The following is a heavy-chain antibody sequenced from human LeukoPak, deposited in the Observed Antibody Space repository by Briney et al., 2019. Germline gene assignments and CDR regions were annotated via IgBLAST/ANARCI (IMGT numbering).Heavy chain of an antibody. D-gene: IGHD2-2*01. CDR1: GFTFSDYY. Sequence: PGGSLRLSCAASGFTFSDYYMSWIRQAPGKGLEWVSYISSSGSTIYYADSVKGRFTISRDNAKNSLYLQMNSLRAEDTAVYYCASRSDCSSTSCPNWFDPWGQGTLVTVSS. J-gene: IGHJ5*02. CDR2: ISSSGSTI. V-gene: IGHV3-11*01. CDR3: ASRSDCSSTSCPNWFDP.